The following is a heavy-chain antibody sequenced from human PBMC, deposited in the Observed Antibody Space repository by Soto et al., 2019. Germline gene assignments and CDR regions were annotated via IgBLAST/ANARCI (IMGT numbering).Heavy chain of an antibody. CDR1: GLSLPTGVG. CDR3: AHRVNMARGPYNYFGP. D-gene: IGHD3-10*01. Sequence: SGPTLVNPTQTLTLTCSFSGLSLPTGVGVGWIRQPPGKALEWLAIIYWNDEKLYNPSLKTRLTITKDTSKNQVVLTVTDMDPVDTATYCCAHRVNMARGPYNYFGPWGQGTLVTVSS. CDR2: IYWNDEK. J-gene: IGHJ5*02. V-gene: IGHV2-5*01.